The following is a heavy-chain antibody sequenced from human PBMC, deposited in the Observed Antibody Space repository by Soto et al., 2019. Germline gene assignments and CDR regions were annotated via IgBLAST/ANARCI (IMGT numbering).Heavy chain of an antibody. CDR2: ILHIGST. D-gene: IGHD5-12*01. V-gene: IGHV4-59*13. J-gene: IGHJ5*02. CDR3: ARDMCSTILLVGHTNWFDP. Sequence: SEPRSPTWTAPGDSIDTYYCSWFRQPPGKGLDGIGAILHIGSTNYTPSLKRPVSISPDTSRNQFSLKLTSVTAADTAVYDCARDMCSTILLVGHTNWFDPWGQGTLVTVSS. CDR1: GDSIDTYY.